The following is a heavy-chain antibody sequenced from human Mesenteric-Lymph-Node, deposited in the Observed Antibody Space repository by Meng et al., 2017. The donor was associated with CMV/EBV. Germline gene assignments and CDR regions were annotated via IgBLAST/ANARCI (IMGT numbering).Heavy chain of an antibody. D-gene: IGHD3-3*01. CDR2: IYSGGST. Sequence: GGSLRLSCAASGFTASSNYMSWVRQAPGKGLEWVSVIYSGGSTYYADSVKGRFTISRDNSKNTLYLQMNSLRDEDTAVYYCARDPDYDFWSGGGYFDYWGQGTLVTVSS. V-gene: IGHV3-53*01. CDR3: ARDPDYDFWSGGGYFDY. J-gene: IGHJ4*02. CDR1: GFTASSNY.